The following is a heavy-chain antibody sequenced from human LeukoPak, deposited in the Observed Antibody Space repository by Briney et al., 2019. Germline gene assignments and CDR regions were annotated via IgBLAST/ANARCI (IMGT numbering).Heavy chain of an antibody. Sequence: GGSRRLSCVASGFTFSGNWMNWVRKAPGKGLVWVSRISGDGSDITYADSVKGRFTISRDNARNTLYLQMNSLRVEDTAVYYCVSLGGITVTGPYDFDCWGQGTVVTVSS. J-gene: IGHJ4*02. V-gene: IGHV3-74*03. CDR3: VSLGGITVTGPYDFDC. CDR1: GFTFSGNW. CDR2: ISGDGSDI. D-gene: IGHD1-20*01.